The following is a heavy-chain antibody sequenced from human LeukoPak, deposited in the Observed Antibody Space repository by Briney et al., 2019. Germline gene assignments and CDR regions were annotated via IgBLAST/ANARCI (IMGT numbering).Heavy chain of an antibody. CDR3: ARDYFDLDWLSFDY. V-gene: IGHV1-69*05. Sequence: ASVKVSCKASGGTFSSYAISWVRQAPGRGLEWMGGIIPIFGTANYAQKFQGRFTITTDEFTSTAYMELSSLRSEDTAVYYCARDYFDLDWLSFDYWGQGTLVTVSS. J-gene: IGHJ4*02. CDR1: GGTFSSYA. CDR2: IIPIFGTA. D-gene: IGHD3-9*01.